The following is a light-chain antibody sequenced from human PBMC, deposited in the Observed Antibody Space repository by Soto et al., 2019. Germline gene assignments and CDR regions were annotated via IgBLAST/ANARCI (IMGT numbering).Light chain of an antibody. CDR2: SNN. Sequence: QSVLTQPPSESGTPGQRVTISCSGSSSNIGRNTVNWYQQLPGTAPKLLIYSNNQRPSGVPDRFSGSKSGTSASLAISGLQSEDEADYFCAAWDDSLNGPVFGGGTKVTVL. J-gene: IGLJ3*02. CDR1: SSNIGRNT. CDR3: AAWDDSLNGPV. V-gene: IGLV1-44*01.